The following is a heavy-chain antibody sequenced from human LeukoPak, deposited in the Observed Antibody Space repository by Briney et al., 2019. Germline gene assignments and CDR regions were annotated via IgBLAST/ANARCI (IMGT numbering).Heavy chain of an antibody. Sequence: PSETLSLTCTVSGGSISSYYWSWIRQPAGKGLEWIGYIYFSGSTDYNPSLKSRVTISVDTSKNQFSLKLSSVTAADTAVYYCARSEYSSSSGHFDYWGQGTLVTVSS. CDR2: IYFSGST. D-gene: IGHD6-6*01. CDR1: GGSISSYY. J-gene: IGHJ4*02. CDR3: ARSEYSSSSGHFDY. V-gene: IGHV4-59*08.